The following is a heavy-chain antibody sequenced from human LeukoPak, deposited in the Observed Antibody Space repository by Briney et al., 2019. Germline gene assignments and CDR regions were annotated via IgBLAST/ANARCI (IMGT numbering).Heavy chain of an antibody. CDR1: GFTFSSYS. Sequence: GGSLRLSCAASGFTFSSYSMNWVRQAPGEGLEWVSSISSSSSYIYYADSVKGRFTISRDNAKNSLYLQMNSLRAEDTAVYYCASADSYGDYFDYWGQGTLVTVSS. D-gene: IGHD4-17*01. CDR3: ASADSYGDYFDY. CDR2: ISSSSSYI. V-gene: IGHV3-21*01. J-gene: IGHJ4*02.